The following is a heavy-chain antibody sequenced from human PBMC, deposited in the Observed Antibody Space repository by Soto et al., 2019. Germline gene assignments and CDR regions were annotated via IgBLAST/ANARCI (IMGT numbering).Heavy chain of an antibody. Sequence: QVQLVESGGGVVQPGRSLRLSCAASGFTFSSYGMHWVRQAPGKGLEWVAAMSYDGTTKYYADSVKGRFTISRDNAKNTLYLQMNSLRAADTAVYYCAKGGEQLWLAYGMDVWGQGTTVTVSS. CDR1: GFTFSSYG. CDR3: AKGGEQLWLAYGMDV. J-gene: IGHJ6*02. D-gene: IGHD5-18*01. V-gene: IGHV3-30*18. CDR2: MSYDGTTK.